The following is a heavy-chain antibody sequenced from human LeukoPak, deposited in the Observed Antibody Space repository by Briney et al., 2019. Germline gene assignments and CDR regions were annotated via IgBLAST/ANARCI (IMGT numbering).Heavy chain of an antibody. CDR3: ARAVRVGPEGLNWFDP. CDR2: IYYSGST. J-gene: IGHJ5*02. D-gene: IGHD1-14*01. V-gene: IGHV4-30-4*08. Sequence: SQTLSLTCTVSGGSISSGDYYWSWIRQPPGKGLEWIGYIYYSGSTYYNPSLKSRVTISVDTSKNQFSLKLSSVTAADTAVYYCARAVRVGPEGLNWFDPWGQGTLVTVSS. CDR1: GGSISSGDYY.